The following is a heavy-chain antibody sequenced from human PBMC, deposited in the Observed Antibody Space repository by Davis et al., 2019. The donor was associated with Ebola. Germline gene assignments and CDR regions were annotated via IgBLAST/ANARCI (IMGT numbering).Heavy chain of an antibody. J-gene: IGHJ5*02. CDR2: INPNSGGT. CDR1: GYTFTGYY. V-gene: IGHV1-2*06. CDR3: ARAGWESIFGVVWWFDP. Sequence: AASVKVSCKASGYTFTGYYMHWVRQAPGQGLEWMGRINPNSGGTNYAQKFQGRVTMTRETSISTAYMELSRLRSDDTAVYYCARAGWESIFGVVWWFDPWGQGSLVTVSS. D-gene: IGHD3-3*01.